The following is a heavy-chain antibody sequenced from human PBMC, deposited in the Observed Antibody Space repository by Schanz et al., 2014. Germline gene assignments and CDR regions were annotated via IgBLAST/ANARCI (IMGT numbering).Heavy chain of an antibody. Sequence: QLQLVQSGAEVKKPGSSVKVSCTASGYTFTSYDINWVRQAPGQGLEWLGWMNPNSGNPGFAQKFRGRVTMTRNTSMSTAYIELHILTSEDTAVYYCARGRTFDYWGQGTLATVSS. J-gene: IGHJ4*02. V-gene: IGHV1-8*01. CDR2: MNPNSGNP. CDR3: ARGRTFDY. CDR1: GYTFTSYD.